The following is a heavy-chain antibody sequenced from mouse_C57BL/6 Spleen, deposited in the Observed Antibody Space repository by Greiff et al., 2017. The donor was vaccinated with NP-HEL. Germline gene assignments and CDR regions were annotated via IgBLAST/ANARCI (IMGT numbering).Heavy chain of an antibody. CDR1: GYTFTSYW. D-gene: IGHD3-3*01. CDR3: ARGGPFLYYFDY. Sequence: VQLQQPGAELVMPGASVKLSCKASGYTFTSYWMHWVKQRPGQGLEWIGEIDPSDSYTNYNQKFKGKSTLTVDKSSSTAYMQLSSLTSEDSAVYYCARGGPFLYYFDYWGQGTTLTVSS. V-gene: IGHV1-69*01. J-gene: IGHJ2*01. CDR2: IDPSDSYT.